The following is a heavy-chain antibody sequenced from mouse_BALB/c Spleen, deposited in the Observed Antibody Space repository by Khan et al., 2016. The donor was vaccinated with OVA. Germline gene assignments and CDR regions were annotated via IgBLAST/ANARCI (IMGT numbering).Heavy chain of an antibody. V-gene: IGHV1-4*01. D-gene: IGHD2-14*01. Sequence: QVQLQQSGAELARPGASVRMSCKASGYTFTSNTMHWIKQRPGQGLEWIGYINPRSGYTNYNQNFKDKATLTADKSSSTAYMQLSSLTSEDSAVDYCARRTTGYTMDARGQGTSVTVSS. CDR3: ARRTTGYTMDA. CDR1: GYTFTSNT. J-gene: IGHJ4*01. CDR2: INPRSGYT.